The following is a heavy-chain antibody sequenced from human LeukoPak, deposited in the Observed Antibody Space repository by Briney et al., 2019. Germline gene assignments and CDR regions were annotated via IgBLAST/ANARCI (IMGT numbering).Heavy chain of an antibody. CDR3: AKEGFDS. V-gene: IGHV3-33*06. J-gene: IGHJ4*02. Sequence: GGSLRLSCAASGFTFINYGMHWVRQAPGKGLEWVAVIWYDGSNKFYVDSVKGRFTISRDNSKNTLYLQMNSLRAEDTAVYYCAKEGFDSWGQGTLVTVSS. CDR1: GFTFINYG. CDR2: IWYDGSNK.